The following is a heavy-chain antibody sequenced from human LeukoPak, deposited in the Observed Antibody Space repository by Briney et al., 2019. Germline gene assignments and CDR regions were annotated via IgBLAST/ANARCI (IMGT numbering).Heavy chain of an antibody. J-gene: IGHJ4*02. CDR3: AREMAHYFDSSGYSF. D-gene: IGHD3-22*01. Sequence: PGGSLRLSCAASGFTFSSSSMNWVRQAPGKGLEWVSYISRSSSTIHYAESVKGRFTISRDNAKNSLYLQMNSLRDEDTAVYYCAREMAHYFDSSGYSFWGQGTLVTVSS. CDR2: ISRSSSTI. CDR1: GFTFSSSS. V-gene: IGHV3-48*02.